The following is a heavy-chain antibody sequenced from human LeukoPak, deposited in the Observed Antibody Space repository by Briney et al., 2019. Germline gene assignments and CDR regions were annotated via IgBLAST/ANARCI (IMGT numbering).Heavy chain of an antibody. CDR3: ARGLLRFPLYYYGMDV. CDR2: IYHSGST. CDR1: GGSISSGGYS. V-gene: IGHV4-30-2*01. J-gene: IGHJ6*02. Sequence: SQTLSLTCAVSGGSISSGGYSWSWIRQPPGKGLEWIGYIYHSGSTYYNPSLKSRVTISVDTSKNQFSLKLSSVAAADTAVYYCARGLLRFPLYYYGMDVWGQGTTVTVSS. D-gene: IGHD5-12*01.